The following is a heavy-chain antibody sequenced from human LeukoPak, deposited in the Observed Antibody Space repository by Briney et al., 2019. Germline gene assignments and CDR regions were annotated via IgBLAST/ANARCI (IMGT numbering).Heavy chain of an antibody. Sequence: PGGPLRLSCAASGFSFTSYGMHWVRQAPGKGLEWVAVISYDGSNKYYADSVKGRFTISRDNSKNTLYLQMNSLRAEDTAVYYCANQLELRPRLPTNWGQGTLVTVSS. J-gene: IGHJ4*02. V-gene: IGHV3-30*18. D-gene: IGHD1-7*01. CDR3: ANQLELRPRLPTN. CDR1: GFSFTSYG. CDR2: ISYDGSNK.